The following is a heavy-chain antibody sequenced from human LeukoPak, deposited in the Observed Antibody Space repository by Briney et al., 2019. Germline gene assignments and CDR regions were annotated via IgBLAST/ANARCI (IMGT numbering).Heavy chain of an antibody. CDR2: IWDDGTIK. CDR3: ARDRERLADY. CDR1: GFTFSSYG. J-gene: IGHJ4*02. V-gene: IGHV3-33*01. D-gene: IGHD6-19*01. Sequence: PGRSLRLSCAASGFTFSSYGIHWVCQAPGKGLEWVAAIWDDGTIKKYADSVKGRFTISRDNSKNTLYLQMNSLRAEDTAIYYCARDRERLADYWGQGTLVTVSS.